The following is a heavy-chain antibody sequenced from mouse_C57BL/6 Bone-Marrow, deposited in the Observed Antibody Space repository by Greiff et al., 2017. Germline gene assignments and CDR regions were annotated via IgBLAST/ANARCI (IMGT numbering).Heavy chain of an antibody. D-gene: IGHD1-1*01. V-gene: IGHV1-81*01. CDR2: IYPRSGNT. CDR3: ARSDYYGSTY. J-gene: IGHJ2*01. Sequence: VKLLESGAELARPGASVKLSCKASGYTFTSYGISWVKQRTGQGLEWIGEIYPRSGNTYYNEKFKGKATLTADKSSSTAYMELRSLTSEDSAVYFCARSDYYGSTYWGQGTTLTVSS. CDR1: GYTFTSYG.